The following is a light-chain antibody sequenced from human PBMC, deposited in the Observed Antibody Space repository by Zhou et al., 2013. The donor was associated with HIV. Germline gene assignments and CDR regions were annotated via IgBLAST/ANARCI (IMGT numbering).Light chain of an antibody. CDR2: NAL. CDR3: QQYGSSIT. V-gene: IGKV3-20*01. J-gene: IGKJ5*01. Sequence: EIVMTQSPATLSVSPGERATLSCRASQSVSSNLAWYQQKPGQAPRLVIYNALSRATGIPDRFSGSGSGTDFTLTISRLEPEDFAVFYCQQYGSSITFGQGTRLEI. CDR1: QSVSSN.